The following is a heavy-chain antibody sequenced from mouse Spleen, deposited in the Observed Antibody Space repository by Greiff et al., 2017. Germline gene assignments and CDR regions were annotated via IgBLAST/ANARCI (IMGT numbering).Heavy chain of an antibody. D-gene: IGHD2-4*01. CDR2: ISSGSSTI. CDR1: GFTFRSFG. Sequence: EVQVVESGGGLVQPGGSRKLSCAASGFTFRSFGMHWVRQAPEKGLEWVAYISSGSSTIYYADTVKGRFTISRDNPKNTLFLQMTSLRSEDTAMYYCARGLRSYAMDYWGQGTSVTVSS. CDR3: ARGLRSYAMDY. V-gene: IGHV5-17*02. J-gene: IGHJ4*01.